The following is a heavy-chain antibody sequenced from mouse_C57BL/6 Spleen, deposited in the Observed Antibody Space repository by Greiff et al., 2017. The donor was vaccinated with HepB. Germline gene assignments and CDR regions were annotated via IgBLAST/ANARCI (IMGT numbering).Heavy chain of an antibody. Sequence: QVQLQQSGSELARPGASVKLSCKASGYTFTSYGISWVKQRPGQGLEWIGNINPSNGGTNYNEKFKSKATLTVDKSSSTAYMQLSSLTSEDSAVYYCARGGYYVEYFDVWGTGTTVTVSS. D-gene: IGHD2-3*01. V-gene: IGHV1-53*01. CDR1: GYTFTSYG. CDR2: INPSNGGT. J-gene: IGHJ1*03. CDR3: ARGGYYVEYFDV.